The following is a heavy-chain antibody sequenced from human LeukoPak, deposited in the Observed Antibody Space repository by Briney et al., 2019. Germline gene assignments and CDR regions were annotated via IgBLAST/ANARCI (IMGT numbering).Heavy chain of an antibody. CDR1: GGSISSSSYY. CDR3: ARPTAGDGKDY. CDR2: IYYSGST. D-gene: IGHD3-10*01. V-gene: IGHV4-39*01. Sequence: SETLSLTCTVSGGSISSSSYYWGWIRQPPGKGLEWIGSIYYSGSTYYNPSLKSRVTISVDTSKNQFSLKLSSVTAADTAVYYCARPTAGDGKDYWGQGTLVTVSS. J-gene: IGHJ4*02.